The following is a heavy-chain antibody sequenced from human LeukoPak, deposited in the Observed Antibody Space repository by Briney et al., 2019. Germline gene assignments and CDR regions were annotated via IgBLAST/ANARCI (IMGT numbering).Heavy chain of an antibody. Sequence: SETLSLTCTVSGDSISSRDYYWGWIRQPPGKGLEWIGSIYYSGNTYYSPSLKSRVTISVDTSKNQFSLKLSSVTAADTAVYYCARRLPTLPFDYRGQGTLVTVSS. CDR1: GDSISSRDYY. CDR3: ARRLPTLPFDY. CDR2: IYYSGNT. D-gene: IGHD3-16*01. V-gene: IGHV4-39*07. J-gene: IGHJ4*02.